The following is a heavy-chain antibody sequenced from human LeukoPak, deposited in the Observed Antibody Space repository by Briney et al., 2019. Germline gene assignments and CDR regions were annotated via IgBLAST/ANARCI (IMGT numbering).Heavy chain of an antibody. J-gene: IGHJ4*02. CDR3: ARSAGLGDYVWGSYPRY. V-gene: IGHV1-46*01. Sequence: ASVKVSCKASGYTFTSYYMHWVRQAPGQGLEWMGIINPSGGSTSYAQKFQGRVTMTRDTSTSTVYMELSSLRSEDTAVYHCARSAGLGDYVWGSYPRYWGQGTLVTVSS. CDR2: INPSGGST. D-gene: IGHD3-16*01. CDR1: GYTFTSYY.